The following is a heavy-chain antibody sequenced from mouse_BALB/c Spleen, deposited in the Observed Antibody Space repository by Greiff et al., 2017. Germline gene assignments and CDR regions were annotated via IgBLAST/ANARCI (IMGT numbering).Heavy chain of an antibody. CDR1: GFAFSSYD. J-gene: IGHJ1*01. CDR2: ISSGGGST. V-gene: IGHV5-12-1*01. D-gene: IGHD2-4*01. Sequence: EVQLQESGGGLVKPGGSLKLSCAASGFAFSSYDMSWVRQTPEKRLEWVAYISSGGGSTYYPNTVKGRFTISRDNAKNTLYLQMSSLKSEDTAMYYCARQGMITTGYWYFDVWGAGTTVTVSS. CDR3: ARQGMITTGYWYFDV.